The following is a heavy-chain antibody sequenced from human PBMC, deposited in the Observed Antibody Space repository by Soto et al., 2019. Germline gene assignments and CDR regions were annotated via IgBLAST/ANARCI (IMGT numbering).Heavy chain of an antibody. CDR2: INVYNGIT. CDR3: VRVFWDATTGYSLERNY. CDR1: GYTFINYG. J-gene: IGHJ4*02. V-gene: IGHV1-18*01. Sequence: ASVKVSCKASGYTFINYGISWVRQAPGQGLEWMGWINVYNGITKYAQRFEDRVTMTTDTSTSTGYMELRSLISDDTAVYYCVRVFWDATTGYSLERNYWGQGTLVTVSS. D-gene: IGHD3-9*01.